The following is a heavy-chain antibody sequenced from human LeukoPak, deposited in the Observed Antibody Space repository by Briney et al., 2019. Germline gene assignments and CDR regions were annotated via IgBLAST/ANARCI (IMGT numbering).Heavy chain of an antibody. CDR2: ISGSGGST. CDR3: VKGYCSSISCSLIDY. J-gene: IGHJ4*02. D-gene: IGHD2-2*01. Sequence: GGSLRLSCAASGFTFSSYAMSWVRQAPGKGLEWVSAISGSGGSTYYADSVKGRFTISRDNSKNTLHLQMSSLRAEDTAVYYCVKGYCSSISCSLIDYGGQGTLVTVSS. V-gene: IGHV3-23*01. CDR1: GFTFSSYA.